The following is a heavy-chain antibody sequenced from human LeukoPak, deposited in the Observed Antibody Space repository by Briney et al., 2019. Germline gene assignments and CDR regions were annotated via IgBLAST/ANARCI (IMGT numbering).Heavy chain of an antibody. J-gene: IGHJ4*02. D-gene: IGHD3-3*01. CDR1: GGTFSSYA. Sequence: ASVKVSCKASGGTFSSYAISWVRQAPGQGLEWMGGIIPIFGTANYAQKFQGRVTITTDESTSTAYMELSSLRSEDTAVYYCASDITIFGVVNFDYWGQGTLVTVSS. CDR3: ASDITIFGVVNFDY. V-gene: IGHV1-69*05. CDR2: IIPIFGTA.